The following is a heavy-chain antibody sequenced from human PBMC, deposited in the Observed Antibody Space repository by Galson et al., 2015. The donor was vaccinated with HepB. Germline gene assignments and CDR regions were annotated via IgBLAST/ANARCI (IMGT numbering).Heavy chain of an antibody. J-gene: IGHJ6*03. V-gene: IGHV1-3*01. Sequence: SVKVSCKASGYTFTSYAMHWVRQAPGQRLEWMGWINAGNGNTKYSQKFQGRVTITRDTSASTAYMELSSLRSEDTAVYYCARDLVTGTTWGYYYYYYMDVWGKGTTVTVSS. CDR2: INAGNGNT. CDR1: GYTFTSYA. CDR3: ARDLVTGTTWGYYYYYYMDV. D-gene: IGHD1-7*01.